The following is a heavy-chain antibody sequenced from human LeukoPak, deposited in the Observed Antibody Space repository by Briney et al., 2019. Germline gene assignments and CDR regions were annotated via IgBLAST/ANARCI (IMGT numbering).Heavy chain of an antibody. D-gene: IGHD3-22*01. V-gene: IGHV4-34*01. CDR1: GGSFSGYY. J-gene: IGHJ5*02. CDR3: ATCPEYYYDSSGPKNGWFDP. Sequence: NPSETLFLTCAVYGGSFSGYYWSWIRQPPGKGLEWIGEINHSGSTNYNPSLKSRVTISVDTSKNQFSLKLSSVTAADTAVYYCATCPEYYYDSSGPKNGWFDPWGQGTLVTVSS. CDR2: INHSGST.